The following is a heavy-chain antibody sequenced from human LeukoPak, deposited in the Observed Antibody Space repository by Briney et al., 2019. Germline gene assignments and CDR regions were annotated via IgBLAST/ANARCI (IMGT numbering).Heavy chain of an antibody. CDR3: ARLGDDSNRPFDY. Sequence: PGGSLRLSCVASGFTVSNKYMSWVRQAPGKGLEWVSVLYNAGSTYYADSVKGRFTISRDNSKNTLYLQMYSLRAEDTAVYYCARLGDDSNRPFDYWGQGTLVTVSS. CDR1: GFTVSNKY. V-gene: IGHV3-53*01. CDR2: LYNAGST. J-gene: IGHJ4*02. D-gene: IGHD1-14*01.